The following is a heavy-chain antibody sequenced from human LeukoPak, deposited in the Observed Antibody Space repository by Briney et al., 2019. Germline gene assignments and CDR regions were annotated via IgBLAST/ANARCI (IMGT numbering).Heavy chain of an antibody. D-gene: IGHD6-19*01. V-gene: IGHV3-30*18. CDR3: AEGSHSSGWPGNWFDP. Sequence: PGGSLRLSCEASRFTFSTYGMHWVRQAPGKGLEWVTFISYDGTNKYYADSVKGRFTISRDNSENTLYLQMNSLRAEDTAVYFCAEGSHSSGWPGNWFDPWGPGILVTVSS. J-gene: IGHJ5*02. CDR2: ISYDGTNK. CDR1: RFTFSTYG.